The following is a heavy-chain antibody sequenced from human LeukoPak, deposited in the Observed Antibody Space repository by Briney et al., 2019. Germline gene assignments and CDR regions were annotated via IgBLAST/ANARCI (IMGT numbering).Heavy chain of an antibody. CDR1: GYIFTGYY. D-gene: IGHD5-24*01. V-gene: IGHV1-2*02. Sequence: ASVRVFCKASGYIFTGYYMHWVRQAPGQGLEWMGWINPNSGGTNYAQKFQGRVTMTRDTSISTAYMELSRLRSDDTAVYYCARDSWDGEMATILGYWGQGTLVTVSS. J-gene: IGHJ4*02. CDR2: INPNSGGT. CDR3: ARDSWDGEMATILGY.